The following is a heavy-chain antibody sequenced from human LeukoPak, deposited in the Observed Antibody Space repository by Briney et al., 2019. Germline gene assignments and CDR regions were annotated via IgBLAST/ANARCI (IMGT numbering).Heavy chain of an antibody. CDR3: AREYYDSSGLNWFDP. Sequence: ASVKVSCKASGYTFTSYGISWVRQAPGQGLEWMGWISAYNGNTNYAQKLQGRVTMTTDTSTSTAYMELRSLRSDDTAVYYCAREYYDSSGLNWFDPWGQGTLVTVSS. J-gene: IGHJ5*02. V-gene: IGHV1-18*01. CDR1: GYTFTSYG. CDR2: ISAYNGNT. D-gene: IGHD3-22*01.